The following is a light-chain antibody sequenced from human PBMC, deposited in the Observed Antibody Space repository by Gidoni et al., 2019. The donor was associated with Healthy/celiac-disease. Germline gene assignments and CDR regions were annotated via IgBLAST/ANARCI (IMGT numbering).Light chain of an antibody. V-gene: IGKV4-1*01. Sequence: DIVMTQSPDCLAASLGERATINCKSSQSVLYSSNNKNYLAWYQQKPGQPPKLLIYWASTRESGVPDRFSGSGSGTDFTLTISSLQAEDVAVYYCQQYYSTSMYTFGQXTKLEIK. CDR3: QQYYSTSMYT. CDR1: QSVLYSSNNKNY. CDR2: WAS. J-gene: IGKJ2*01.